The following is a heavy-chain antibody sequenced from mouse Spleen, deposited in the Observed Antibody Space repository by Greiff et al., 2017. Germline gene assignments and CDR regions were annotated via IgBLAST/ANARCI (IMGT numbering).Heavy chain of an antibody. D-gene: IGHD2-14*01. Sequence: VKLMESGAELVRPGTSVKVSCKASGYAFTNYLIEWVKQRPGQGLEWIGVINPGSGGTNYNEKFKGKATLTADKTSSTAYMQLSSLTSEDSAVYFCARDRYGYWYFDVWGAGTTVTVSS. V-gene: IGHV1-54*01. CDR2: INPGSGGT. J-gene: IGHJ1*01. CDR3: ARDRYGYWYFDV. CDR1: GYAFTNYL.